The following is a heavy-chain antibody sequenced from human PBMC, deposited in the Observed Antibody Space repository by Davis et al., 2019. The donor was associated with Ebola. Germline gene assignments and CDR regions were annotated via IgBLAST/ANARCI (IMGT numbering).Heavy chain of an antibody. V-gene: IGHV3-23*01. CDR1: GFTFSSYA. Sequence: GESLKISCAASGFTFSSYAMSWVRQAPGKGLEWVSAISGSGGSTYYADSVKGRFTISRDNAKNSLYLQMNSLRAEDTAVYYCARERLEEYQVDYWGQGTLVTVSS. CDR2: ISGSGGST. D-gene: IGHD2/OR15-2a*01. CDR3: ARERLEEYQVDY. J-gene: IGHJ4*02.